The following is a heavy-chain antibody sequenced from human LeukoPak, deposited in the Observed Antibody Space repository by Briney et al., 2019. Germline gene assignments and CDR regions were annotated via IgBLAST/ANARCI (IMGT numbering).Heavy chain of an antibody. Sequence: GGSLRLSCAASGFTFSDYYMSWIRQAPGKGLEWVSAISGSGVSTYYADSVKGRFTVSRDNSKNTLYLQMSSLRAEDTAVYYCAKDERNWNYNLASQTYDWGQGTLVTVSS. CDR3: AKDERNWNYNLASQTYD. J-gene: IGHJ4*02. V-gene: IGHV3-23*01. D-gene: IGHD1-7*01. CDR1: GFTFSDYY. CDR2: ISGSGVST.